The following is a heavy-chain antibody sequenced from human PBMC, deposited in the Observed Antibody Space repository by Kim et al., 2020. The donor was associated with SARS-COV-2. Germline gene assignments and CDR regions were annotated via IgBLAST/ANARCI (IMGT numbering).Heavy chain of an antibody. CDR3: ARDPFFHGSGNYFT. CDR2: INNDGSRR. J-gene: IGHJ4*02. Sequence: GGSLRLSCVGSGFTFGNYWMHWVRQAPGKGLVWVSRINNDGSRRDYADSVKGRFTISRDNAKNTLSLQMNSLRGDDTGVYYCARDPFFHGSGNYFTWGQGTLVTVSS. V-gene: IGHV3-74*01. D-gene: IGHD3-10*01. CDR1: GFTFGNYW.